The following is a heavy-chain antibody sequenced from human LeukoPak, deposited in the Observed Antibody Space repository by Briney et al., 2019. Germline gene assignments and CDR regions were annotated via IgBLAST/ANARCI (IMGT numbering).Heavy chain of an antibody. Sequence: PGGSLRLSCAASGFTFSNAWMSWVRQAPGKGLEWVGRIQSKTDGGTTDCAAPVKGRFTISRDDSKNTLYLKMNSLKTADSAVYYCTTDLNARGNYYDSSGYVSTIDYWGQGTLVTVSS. J-gene: IGHJ4*02. D-gene: IGHD3-22*01. V-gene: IGHV3-15*01. CDR2: IQSKTDGGTT. CDR1: GFTFSNAW. CDR3: TTDLNARGNYYDSSGYVSTIDY.